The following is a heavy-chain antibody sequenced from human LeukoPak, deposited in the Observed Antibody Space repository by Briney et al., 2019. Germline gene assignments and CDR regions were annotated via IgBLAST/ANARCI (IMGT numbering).Heavy chain of an antibody. D-gene: IGHD3-10*01. Sequence: GRSLRLSCAASGFTFSSYAMHWVGQAPGKGLEWVAVISYDGSNKYYADSVKGRFAISRDYSRNTVYLQMNSLRAEDTAVYYCARESGFGELFPYAFDIWGQGTVVTVSS. CDR1: GFTFSSYA. V-gene: IGHV3-30*09. CDR2: ISYDGSNK. CDR3: ARESGFGELFPYAFDI. J-gene: IGHJ3*02.